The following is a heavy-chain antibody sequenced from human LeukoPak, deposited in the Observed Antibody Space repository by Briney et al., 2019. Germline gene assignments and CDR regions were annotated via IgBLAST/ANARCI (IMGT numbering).Heavy chain of an antibody. V-gene: IGHV4-59*01. CDR3: VRTTEGHAGGPGYSYYYYMDV. D-gene: IGHD4-11*01. CDR2: IHYSGST. J-gene: IGHJ6*03. Sequence: SETLSLTCTVSGGSISSYYWSWIRQPPGKGLEWIGYIHYSGSTHYNPSLKSRVTISVDTSKNQFSLKLRSVTAADTAVYYCVRTTEGHAGGPGYSYYYYMDVWGKGTTVTISS. CDR1: GGSISSYY.